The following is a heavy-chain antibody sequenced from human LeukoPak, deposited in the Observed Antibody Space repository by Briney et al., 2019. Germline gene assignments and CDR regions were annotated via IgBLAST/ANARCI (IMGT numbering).Heavy chain of an antibody. CDR1: GYSISSGYY. V-gene: IGHV4-38-2*02. D-gene: IGHD3-16*01. Sequence: PSETLSLTCTVSGYSISSGYYWGWIRQPPGKGLEWIGSIYHSGRTFYNPSLKSRVTISVDTSKNQFSLKLTSVTAADTAVYYCARGGSWFDPWGQGTLVTVSS. CDR3: ARGGSWFDP. J-gene: IGHJ5*02. CDR2: IYHSGRT.